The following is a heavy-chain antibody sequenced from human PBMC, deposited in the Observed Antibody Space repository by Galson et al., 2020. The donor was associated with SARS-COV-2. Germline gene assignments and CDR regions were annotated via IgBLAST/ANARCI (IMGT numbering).Heavy chain of an antibody. V-gene: IGHV3-49*04. CDR1: GFTFGDYA. J-gene: IGHJ4*02. CDR2: IRSKAYGGTT. CDR3: MGLLWFVELSKKPTLDY. D-gene: IGHD3-10*01. Sequence: GESLKISCTASGFTFGDYAMSWVRQAPGKGLEWVGFIRSKAYGGTTEYAASVKGRFTISRDDSKSIAYLQMNSLKTEDTAVYYCMGLLWFVELSKKPTLDYWGQGTLVTVSS.